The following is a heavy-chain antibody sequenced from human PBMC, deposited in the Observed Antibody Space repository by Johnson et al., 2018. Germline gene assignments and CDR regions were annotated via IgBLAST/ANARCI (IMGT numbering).Heavy chain of an antibody. J-gene: IGHJ1*01. CDR3: SRVRSRNAAEYFQH. V-gene: IGHV3-49*03. Sequence: VRLVQSGGGLVQPGRSLRLSCTASGFTSGDYAMSWFRQAPGKGLEWLCFIRSKAYGGTTDYAASVKGRFTISRDDSKSIAYLQMNSLKTEDTAVYYCSRVRSRNAAEYFQHWGQGTLVTVSS. CDR1: GFTSGDYA. CDR2: IRSKAYGGTT.